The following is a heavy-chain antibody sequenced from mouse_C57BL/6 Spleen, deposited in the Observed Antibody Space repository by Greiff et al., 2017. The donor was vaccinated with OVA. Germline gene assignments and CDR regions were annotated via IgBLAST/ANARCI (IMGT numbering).Heavy chain of an antibody. D-gene: IGHD2-1*01. CDR3: ARKEIYYGNSYYAMDY. Sequence: QVQLKQSGAELVRPGASVKLSCKASGYTFTDYYINWVKQRPGQGLEWIARIYPGSGNTYYNEKFKGKATLTAEKSSSPAYMQLSSLTSEDSAVYFCARKEIYYGNSYYAMDYWGQGTSVTVSS. V-gene: IGHV1-76*01. CDR1: GYTFTDYY. J-gene: IGHJ4*01. CDR2: IYPGSGNT.